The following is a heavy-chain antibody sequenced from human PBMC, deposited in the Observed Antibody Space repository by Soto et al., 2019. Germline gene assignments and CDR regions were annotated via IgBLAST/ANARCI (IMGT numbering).Heavy chain of an antibody. CDR2: ISGSGGST. Sequence: GGSLRLSCAASGFTFSSYWMHWVRQAPGKGLVWVSGISGSGGSTDYADSVKGRFTISRDNSKNTLYLQMNSLRVEDTALYYCAKGQYSGVAGGLDYWGQGTLVTVSS. V-gene: IGHV3-23*01. J-gene: IGHJ4*02. CDR1: GFTFSSYW. CDR3: AKGQYSGVAGGLDY. D-gene: IGHD1-26*01.